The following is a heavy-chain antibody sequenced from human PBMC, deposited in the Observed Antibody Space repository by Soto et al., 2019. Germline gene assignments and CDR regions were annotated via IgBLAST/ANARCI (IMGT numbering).Heavy chain of an antibody. CDR1: GYTFIRYG. Sequence: ASVKVSCKASGYTFIRYGITWVRQAPGQGIESLGWISPYNDYTIYAQKLQGRVTLTTDTSTRTVHMEVRGLKSDDTAVYYCARGGYYDNSWGKLSHYGLDVWGQGTSVTVSS. CDR2: ISPYNDYT. V-gene: IGHV1-18*01. CDR3: ARGGYYDNSWGKLSHYGLDV. J-gene: IGHJ6*02. D-gene: IGHD3-16*01.